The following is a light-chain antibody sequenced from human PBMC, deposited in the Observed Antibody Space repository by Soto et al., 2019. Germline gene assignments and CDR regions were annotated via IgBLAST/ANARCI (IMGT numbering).Light chain of an antibody. V-gene: IGKV3-20*01. Sequence: EIVLTQSPGTLSLSPGERVTLSCRASQSVSSSYLAWYQHKPGQAPRLLIYCASSRATGIPDRFSGSGSGTDFTLTISRVEPEDFAVYYCQQYGSSPTFGPGTKVDIK. CDR3: QQYGSSPT. CDR2: CAS. J-gene: IGKJ3*01. CDR1: QSVSSSY.